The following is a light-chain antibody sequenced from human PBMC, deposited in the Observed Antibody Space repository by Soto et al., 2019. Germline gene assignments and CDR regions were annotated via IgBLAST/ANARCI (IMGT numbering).Light chain of an antibody. Sequence: SVLTQPPSVSAAPGQKVTISCSGSSSNIGNNYVSWYQQLPGTAPKLLIYENNKRPSGIPDRFSGSKSGTSATLGITGLQTGDEDDYYCGTWDKSLSAGVFGGGTKLTVL. CDR2: ENN. CDR1: SSNIGNNY. CDR3: GTWDKSLSAGV. J-gene: IGLJ3*02. V-gene: IGLV1-51*01.